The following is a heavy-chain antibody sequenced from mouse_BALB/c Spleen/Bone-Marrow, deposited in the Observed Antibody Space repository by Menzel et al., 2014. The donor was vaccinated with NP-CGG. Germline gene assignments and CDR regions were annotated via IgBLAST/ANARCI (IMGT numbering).Heavy chain of an antibody. V-gene: IGHV14-3*02. CDR2: IDPANGNT. Sequence: EVQRVESGAELVKPGASVKLSCTASVFNIKDTYMHWVKQRPEQGLEWIGRIDPANGNTKYDPKSQGEATIAADTSSNTVYLQLSSLTSEDTAVYYCARYRYYGSSYAMDYWGQGTSVTVSS. CDR1: VFNIKDTY. J-gene: IGHJ4*01. CDR3: ARYRYYGSSYAMDY. D-gene: IGHD1-1*01.